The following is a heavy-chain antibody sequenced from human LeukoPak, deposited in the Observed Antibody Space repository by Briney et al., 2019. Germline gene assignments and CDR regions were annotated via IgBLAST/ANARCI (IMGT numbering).Heavy chain of an antibody. D-gene: IGHD3-10*01. CDR2: ISGSGGST. CDR3: AKDSARGTFVAEAFDI. V-gene: IGHV3-23*01. J-gene: IGHJ3*02. CDR1: GFTFSSYA. Sequence: PGGSLRLSCAASGFTFSSYAMSWVRQAPGKGLEWVSAISGSGGSTYYADSVKGRFTISRDDSKNTLYLQMNSLRAEDTAVYYCAKDSARGTFVAEAFDIWGQGTMVTVSS.